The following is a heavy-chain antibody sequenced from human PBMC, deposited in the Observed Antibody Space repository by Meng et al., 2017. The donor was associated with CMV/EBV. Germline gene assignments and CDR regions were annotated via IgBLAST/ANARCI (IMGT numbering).Heavy chain of an antibody. V-gene: IGHV3-53*01. D-gene: IGHD1-26*01. CDR2: IYSGGST. J-gene: IGHJ4*02. CDR3: ARGRRVGPDY. Sequence: GESLKISCAASGFTVSSNYMSWVRQAPGKGLEWVSVIYSGGSTYYADSVKGRFTISRDNSKNTLYLQMNSLRAEDTAVYYCARGRRVGPDYWGQGTLVTVPQ. CDR1: GFTVSSNY.